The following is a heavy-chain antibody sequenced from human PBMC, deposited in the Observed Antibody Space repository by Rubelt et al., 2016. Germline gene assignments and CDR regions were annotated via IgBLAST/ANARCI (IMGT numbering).Heavy chain of an antibody. CDR2: LNDSGST. Sequence: QVQLQQWGAGLLKPSETLSLNCAVYGGSFSGYYWSWIRQPPGKGLEWIGELNDSGSTNYNPSLKSRVTSAVDTSVNQFSLKLSSVSAAETAVYYSPRGRMAYNYNYLGMDVWGQGTTVTVSS. V-gene: IGHV4-34*01. CDR1: GGSFSGYY. J-gene: IGHJ6*02. CDR3: PRGRMAYNYNYLGMDV. D-gene: IGHD2-21*01.